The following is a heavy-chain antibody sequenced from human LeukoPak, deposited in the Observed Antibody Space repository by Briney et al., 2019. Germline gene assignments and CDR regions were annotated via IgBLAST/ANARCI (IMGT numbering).Heavy chain of an antibody. Sequence: GGSLRLSCATFGFAFSNYAMNWVRQAPGKGLEWVSGISASGDSPYYADSVKGRFTISRDNSKNTLYLQMNSLRAEDTAVYYCAKVYNWNYQLSDYWGQGTLVTVSS. CDR1: GFAFSNYA. CDR2: ISASGDSP. D-gene: IGHD1-1*01. J-gene: IGHJ4*02. CDR3: AKVYNWNYQLSDY. V-gene: IGHV3-23*01.